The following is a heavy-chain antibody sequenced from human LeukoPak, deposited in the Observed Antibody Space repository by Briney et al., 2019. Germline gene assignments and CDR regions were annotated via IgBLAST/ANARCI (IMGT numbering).Heavy chain of an antibody. Sequence: PGGSLRLSCAASGFTVSSNYMSWIRQPPGKGLEWIGTIFNSGSTHYNPSLKSRVTISVDTSKNQFSLNLSSVTAADTAVYYCATPSYSSSWGTIDVWGQGTMVTVSS. V-gene: IGHV4-59*05. CDR1: GFTVSSNY. CDR3: ATPSYSSSWGTIDV. CDR2: IFNSGST. J-gene: IGHJ3*01. D-gene: IGHD6-13*01.